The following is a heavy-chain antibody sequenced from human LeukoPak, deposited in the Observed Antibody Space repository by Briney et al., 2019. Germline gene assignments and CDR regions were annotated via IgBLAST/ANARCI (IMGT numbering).Heavy chain of an antibody. CDR2: ISNSGDTA. CDR3: ARHSGSYSWGEGY. V-gene: IGHV3-23*01. Sequence: GGSLRLSCVVSGFIFSSYAMSWVRQAPGKGLEWVSGISNSGDTAYYADSVKGRFTISRDNSKNTLYLQMNSLRAEDTAVFYCARHSGSYSWGEGYWGQGTLVTVSS. D-gene: IGHD1-26*01. CDR1: GFIFSSYA. J-gene: IGHJ4*02.